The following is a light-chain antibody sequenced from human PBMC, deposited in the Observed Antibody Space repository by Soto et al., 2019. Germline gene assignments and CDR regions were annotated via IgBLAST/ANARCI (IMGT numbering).Light chain of an antibody. CDR1: LRISKY. CDR3: QQSHSTPLT. V-gene: IGKV1-39*01. J-gene: IGKJ4*01. Sequence: DIKLTQSPSSLSASVGDRVTITCRASLRISKYLNWYQQKPGKAPKLLIYGASTLQSGVPSRFSGSGSGTDFTLTITNLQPEDSATYSCQQSHSTPLTFGGGTKLEI. CDR2: GAS.